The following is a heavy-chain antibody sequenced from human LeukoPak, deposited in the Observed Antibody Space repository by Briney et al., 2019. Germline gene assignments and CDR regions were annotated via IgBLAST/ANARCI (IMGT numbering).Heavy chain of an antibody. Sequence: SETLSLTCTVSGGSIGNGGYSWSWIRQPPGKGLEWIGHIHYTGNTYDNPSFKSRVTISVDRFKNQFSLKLRSVIAADTAVYYCARVAGWFDPWGQGTLVTVSS. V-gene: IGHV4-30-2*01. CDR2: IHYTGNT. J-gene: IGHJ5*02. CDR3: ARVAGWFDP. CDR1: GGSIGNGGYS.